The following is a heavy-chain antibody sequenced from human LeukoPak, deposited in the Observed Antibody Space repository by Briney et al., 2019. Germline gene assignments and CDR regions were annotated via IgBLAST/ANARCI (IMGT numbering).Heavy chain of an antibody. CDR3: ARGLPLKNDWLFTYYYYYGMDV. V-gene: IGHV1-8*01. CDR1: GYTFTSYD. Sequence: ASVKVSCKASGYTFTSYDINWVRQATGQGLEGMGWMNPNSGNTGYQQKFQGRLTMTRNHSIRTAYMELSSLRSEDAAVYYCARGLPLKNDWLFTYYYYYGMDVWGQGTTVTVSS. CDR2: MNPNSGNT. D-gene: IGHD3-9*01. J-gene: IGHJ6*02.